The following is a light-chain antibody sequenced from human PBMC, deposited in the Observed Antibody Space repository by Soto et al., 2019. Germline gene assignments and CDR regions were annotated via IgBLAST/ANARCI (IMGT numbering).Light chain of an antibody. CDR3: QQYNNWPRT. Sequence: ETVMTQSEATPSVSPGERATLSCRASQSIHTNLAWYQQKPGQPPRLLIYGASTRVTGIPTRFSGSGSGTEFTLTISSLQSEDFAVYYCQQYNNWPRTFGQGTKVEIK. J-gene: IGKJ1*01. CDR2: GAS. CDR1: QSIHTN. V-gene: IGKV3-15*01.